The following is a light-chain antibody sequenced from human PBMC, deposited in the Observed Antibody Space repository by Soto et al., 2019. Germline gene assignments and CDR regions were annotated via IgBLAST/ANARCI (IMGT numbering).Light chain of an antibody. CDR2: DVS. CDR1: SSDVGGYNY. Sequence: QSALTQPASASGSPGQSITISCTGTSSDVGGYNYVSWYQQHPGKAPKLMIYDVSNRPSGVSNRFSGSKSGNTASLTISGLQAEDEADYYCSSYTTSSTLIFGGGTKRTVL. V-gene: IGLV2-14*01. J-gene: IGLJ2*01. CDR3: SSYTTSSTLI.